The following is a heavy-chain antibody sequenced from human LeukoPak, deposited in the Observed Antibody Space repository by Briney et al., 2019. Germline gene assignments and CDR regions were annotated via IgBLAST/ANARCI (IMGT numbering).Heavy chain of an antibody. D-gene: IGHD5-18*01. CDR3: ARAADTAMYYYYYMDV. CDR2: IYTSGST. CDR1: GGSISSYY. V-gene: IGHV4-4*07. Sequence: PSETLSLTCTVSGGSISSYYWSWIRQPAGKGLEWIGRIYTSGSTNYNSSLKSRVTMSVDTSKNQFSLKLSSVTAADTAVYYCARAADTAMYYYYYMDVWGKGTTVTVSS. J-gene: IGHJ6*03.